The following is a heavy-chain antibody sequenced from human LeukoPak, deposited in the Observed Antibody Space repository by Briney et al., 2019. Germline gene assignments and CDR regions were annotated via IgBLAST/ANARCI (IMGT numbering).Heavy chain of an antibody. CDR3: ARGYSSSFGGKYYFDS. J-gene: IGHJ4*02. Sequence: SETLSLTCTVSGGSISSSSYYWGWIRQPPGKGLEWIGSIYYSGSTYYNPSLKSRVTISVDTSKNQFSLKLSSVTAADTAVYYCARGYSSSFGGKYYFDSWGQGTLVTVSS. CDR2: IYYSGST. D-gene: IGHD6-6*01. V-gene: IGHV4-39*07. CDR1: GGSISSSSYY.